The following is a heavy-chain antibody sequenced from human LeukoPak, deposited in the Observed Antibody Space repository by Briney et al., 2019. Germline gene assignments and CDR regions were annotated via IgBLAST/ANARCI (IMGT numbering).Heavy chain of an antibody. V-gene: IGHV3-48*03. Sequence: PGGSLRLSCAASGFTFSSYEMNWVRQAPGKGLEWVSYISSSGSTIYYADSVKGRFTTSRDNAKNSLYLQMNSLRAEDTAVYYCAREPYSGYDGGYYYYYYYMDVWGKGTTVTVSS. CDR1: GFTFSSYE. CDR3: AREPYSGYDGGYYYYYYYMDV. CDR2: ISSSGSTI. J-gene: IGHJ6*03. D-gene: IGHD5-12*01.